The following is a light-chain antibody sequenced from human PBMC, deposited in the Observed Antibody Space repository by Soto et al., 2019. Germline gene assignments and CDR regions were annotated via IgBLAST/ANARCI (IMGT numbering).Light chain of an antibody. CDR1: QGISRW. CDR2: GAS. Sequence: DIQMTQSPSFVSASVGDRVTITCRASQGISRWLAWYQQRPGKAPELLIYGASSLQSGVPSRFSGSGSGTDFTLTISSQQPEDFATYYCQQANSFPLTVGQGTRLEIK. V-gene: IGKV1-12*01. CDR3: QQANSFPLT. J-gene: IGKJ5*01.